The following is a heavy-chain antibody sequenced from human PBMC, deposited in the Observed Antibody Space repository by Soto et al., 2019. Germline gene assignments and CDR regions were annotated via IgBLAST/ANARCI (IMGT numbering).Heavy chain of an antibody. D-gene: IGHD6-19*01. J-gene: IGHJ6*02. Sequence: GESLKISCKGSGYSFTNYWIGWVRQMPGRGLEWMGIIYPGDSDIRYSPSFRGQVTISADKSISTAYLQWSSLKASDTAIYYCARQGGTGWQRYYGMDVWGQGTTVTVSS. CDR3: ARQGGTGWQRYYGMDV. CDR2: IYPGDSDI. V-gene: IGHV5-51*01. CDR1: GYSFTNYW.